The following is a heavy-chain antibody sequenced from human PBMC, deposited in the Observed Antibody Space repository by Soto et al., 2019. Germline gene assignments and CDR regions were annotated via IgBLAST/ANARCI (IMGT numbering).Heavy chain of an antibody. CDR1: GASISDYY. V-gene: IGHV4-4*07. J-gene: IGHJ4*02. CDR2: IYARGNT. CDR3: ARESRSALGTVEH. Sequence: QVQLQESGPGLVKPSETLSLTCTVSGASISDYYWSWIRQPAGKGLECIGRIYARGNTNYNPSLKGRVTMSVDTSKYQFSLTLNSVTAADTAVYYCARESRSALGTVEHWGRGTLVTVSS. D-gene: IGHD6-13*01.